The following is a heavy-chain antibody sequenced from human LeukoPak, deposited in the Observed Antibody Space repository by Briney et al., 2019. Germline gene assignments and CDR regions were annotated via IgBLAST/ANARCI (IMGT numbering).Heavy chain of an antibody. CDR2: IYPGDSDT. J-gene: IGHJ3*02. V-gene: IGHV5-51*01. D-gene: IGHD3-22*01. Sequence: GESLKISCKGSGYSFTSYWIGWVRQMPGKGLEWMGIIYPGDSDTRYSLSFQGQVTISADKSISTAYLQWSSLKASDTAMYYCARRLGYYDGSAPGAFDIWGQGTMVTVSS. CDR1: GYSFTSYW. CDR3: ARRLGYYDGSAPGAFDI.